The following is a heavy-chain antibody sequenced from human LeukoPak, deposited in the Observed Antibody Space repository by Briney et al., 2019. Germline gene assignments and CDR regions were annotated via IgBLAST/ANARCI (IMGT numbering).Heavy chain of an antibody. CDR2: IYYSGST. V-gene: IGHV4-39*07. J-gene: IGHJ6*03. CDR1: GGSISSSSYY. Sequence: PSETLSLTCTVSGGSISSSSYYWGWIRQPPGKGLEWIGSIYYSGSTYYNPSLKSRVTISVDTSKNQFSLKLSSVTAADTAVYYCVSVNRGYYYYMDVWGKGTTVTVSS. CDR3: VSVNRGYYYYMDV. D-gene: IGHD4-11*01.